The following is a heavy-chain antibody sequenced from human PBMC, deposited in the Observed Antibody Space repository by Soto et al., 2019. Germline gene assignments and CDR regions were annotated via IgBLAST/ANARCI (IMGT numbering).Heavy chain of an antibody. Sequence: GESLKISCAASGFTFSNYWMSWVRQAPGKGLEWVANIKQDGSEKYYVDSVKGRFTLSRDNAKNSLQLQMSSLRDEDTAVYFCARVAYGNGRIFDYWGQGTLVTVSS. J-gene: IGHJ4*01. CDR1: GFTFSNYW. D-gene: IGHD3-10*01. V-gene: IGHV3-7*01. CDR2: IKQDGSEK. CDR3: ARVAYGNGRIFDY.